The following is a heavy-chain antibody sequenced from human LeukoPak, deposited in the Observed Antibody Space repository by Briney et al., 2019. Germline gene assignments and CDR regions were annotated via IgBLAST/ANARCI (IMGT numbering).Heavy chain of an antibody. CDR1: GGSMSDYY. V-gene: IGHV3-20*04. Sequence: WETLSLTCTVSGGSMSDYYWSWIRQPPGKGLEWVSGINWNGGSTGYADSVKGRFTISRDNAKNSLYLQMNSLRAEDTALYYCARGNSYGHWGQGTLVTVSS. D-gene: IGHD5-18*01. CDR2: INWNGGST. J-gene: IGHJ4*02. CDR3: ARGNSYGH.